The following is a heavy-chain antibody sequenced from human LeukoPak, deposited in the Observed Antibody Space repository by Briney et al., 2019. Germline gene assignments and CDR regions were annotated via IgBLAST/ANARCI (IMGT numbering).Heavy chain of an antibody. Sequence: PGGSLRLSCAASGFTFSSYEMNWVRQAPGKGLEWVSYISSSGSTIYYADSGKGRFTISRDNAKNSLYLQMNSLRAEDTAVYYCARDLNMVRGVILGNYYYYYGMDVWGKGTTVTVSS. V-gene: IGHV3-48*03. CDR3: ARDLNMVRGVILGNYYYYYGMDV. J-gene: IGHJ6*04. CDR2: ISSSGSTI. CDR1: GFTFSSYE. D-gene: IGHD3-10*01.